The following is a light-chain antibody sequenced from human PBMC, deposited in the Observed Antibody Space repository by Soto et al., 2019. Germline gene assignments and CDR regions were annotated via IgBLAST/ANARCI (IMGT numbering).Light chain of an antibody. Sequence: GEGATLSCRASQSLSSNFLAWYQQRPGQAPRLLIYAASSRATGIPDRFSGSGSGTDFTLTIRRLEPEDFAVYYCQQYGSSPRTFGGGTKVDIK. CDR3: QQYGSSPRT. V-gene: IGKV3-20*01. CDR1: QSLSSNF. J-gene: IGKJ4*01. CDR2: AAS.